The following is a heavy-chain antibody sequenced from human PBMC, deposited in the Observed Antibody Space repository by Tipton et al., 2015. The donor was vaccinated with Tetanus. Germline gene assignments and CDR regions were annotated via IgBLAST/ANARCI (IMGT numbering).Heavy chain of an antibody. CDR2: IDNSGST. J-gene: IGHJ6*02. V-gene: IGHV4-61*01. CDR1: GASVSSHSYY. D-gene: IGHD3-10*01. Sequence: LRLSCTVSGASVSSHSYYWTWIRQPPGKGLEWIGYIDNSGSTNYNPSLRSRVSISVDTSKNQFSLKLSHVTAADTAVYYCASYEWFGESMLDVWGQGTTVTVSS. CDR3: ASYEWFGESMLDV.